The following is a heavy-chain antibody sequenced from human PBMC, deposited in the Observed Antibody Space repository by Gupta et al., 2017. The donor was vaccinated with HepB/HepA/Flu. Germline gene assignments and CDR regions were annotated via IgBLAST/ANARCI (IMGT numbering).Heavy chain of an antibody. V-gene: IGHV1-8*03. Sequence: QVQLVQSGAEVKKPGASVKVSCKASGYTFTSYDINWVRQATGPGLEWMGWMNPNSGNTGYAQKFQGRVTITRNTSISTAYMELSSLRSEDTAVYYCARGPLDCSSTSCYYYYYYYYMDVWGKGTTVTVSS. D-gene: IGHD2-2*01. CDR3: ARGPLDCSSTSCYYYYYYYYMDV. CDR2: MNPNSGNT. J-gene: IGHJ6*03. CDR1: GYTFTSYD.